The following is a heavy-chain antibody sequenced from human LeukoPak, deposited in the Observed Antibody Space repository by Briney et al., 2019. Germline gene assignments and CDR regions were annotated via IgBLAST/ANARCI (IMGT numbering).Heavy chain of an antibody. CDR1: GGSFSGYY. V-gene: IGHV4-34*01. J-gene: IGHJ3*02. CDR2: INHSGST. CDR3: ASGTRYDYVSAFDI. Sequence: PSETLSLTCAVYGGSFSGYYWSWIRQPPGKGLEWIGEINHSGSTNYNPSLKSRVTISVDTSKNQFSLKLSSVTAADTAVYYCASGTRYDYVSAFDIWGQGTMVAVSS. D-gene: IGHD3-16*01.